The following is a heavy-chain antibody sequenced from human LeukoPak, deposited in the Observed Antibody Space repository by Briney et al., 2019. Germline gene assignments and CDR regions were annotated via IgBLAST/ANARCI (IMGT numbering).Heavy chain of an antibody. J-gene: IGHJ4*02. V-gene: IGHV3-33*01. CDR1: GFTFSSCG. CDR2: IWYDGSKK. Sequence: GGSLRLSCAASGFTFSSCGMHWVRQAPGKGLEWVAVIWYDGSKKYYADSVKGRFTISRDDSKNTLYLQMNSLRVEDTAVYYCARSVLSPVLQDFDYGGQGTLVTVSS. D-gene: IGHD5-24*01. CDR3: ARSVLSPVLQDFDY.